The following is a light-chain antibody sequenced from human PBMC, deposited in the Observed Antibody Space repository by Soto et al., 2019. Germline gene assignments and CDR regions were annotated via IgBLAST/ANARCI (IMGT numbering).Light chain of an antibody. CDR3: QTWGTGMV. CDR2: LNSDGSH. V-gene: IGLV4-69*01. CDR1: SGHSRYA. J-gene: IGLJ2*01. Sequence: QLVLTQSPSASASLGASVKLTCTLSSGHSRYAIAWHQQQPEKDPRYLMKLNSDGSHSKGDGIPDRFSGSSSGAERYLTISSLQSEDEADYYCQTWGTGMVFGGGTKLTVL.